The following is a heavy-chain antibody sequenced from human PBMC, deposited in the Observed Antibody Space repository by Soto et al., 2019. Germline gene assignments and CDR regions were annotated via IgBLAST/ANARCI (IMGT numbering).Heavy chain of an antibody. CDR2: IIPIFGTA. CDR3: ARDHPYYYDSSGRYFDY. Sequence: GASVNVSCKASGGTFSSYAISWVRQAPGQGLEWMGGIIPIFGTANYAQKFQGRVTITADESTSTAYMELSSLRSEDTAVYYCARDHPYYYDSSGRYFDYWGQGTLVTVSS. J-gene: IGHJ4*02. D-gene: IGHD3-22*01. V-gene: IGHV1-69*13. CDR1: GGTFSSYA.